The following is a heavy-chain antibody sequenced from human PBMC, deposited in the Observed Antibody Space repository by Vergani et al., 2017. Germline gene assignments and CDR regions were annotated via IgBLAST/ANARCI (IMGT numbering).Heavy chain of an antibody. CDR3: ARMDGGAATYYYYYMDV. CDR1: GFSFNSYW. J-gene: IGHJ6*03. CDR2: IKSDGSIT. V-gene: IGHV3-74*02. Sequence: QLVESGGGWVQPGGSLRLSCSASGFSFNSYWMHWVRQVPGKGLLWVSRIKSDGSITAYADSVKGRFTISRDNAQNTLYLQMNSLRAEDTAVYYCARMDGGAATYYYYYMDVWGKGTTVTVSS. D-gene: IGHD2-15*01.